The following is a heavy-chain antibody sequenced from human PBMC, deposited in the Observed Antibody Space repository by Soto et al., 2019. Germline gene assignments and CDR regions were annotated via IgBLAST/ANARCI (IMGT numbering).Heavy chain of an antibody. CDR2: ISYDGSNK. Sequence: QVQLVESGGGVVQPGRSLRLSCAASGFTFSSYAMHWVRQAPGKGLEWVAVISYDGSNKYYADSVKGRFTISRDNSKNTLYLQMNSLRAEDTAVYYCARWFEYSSSSPYYYYGMDVWGQGTTVTVSS. V-gene: IGHV3-30-3*01. D-gene: IGHD6-6*01. CDR1: GFTFSSYA. CDR3: ARWFEYSSSSPYYYYGMDV. J-gene: IGHJ6*02.